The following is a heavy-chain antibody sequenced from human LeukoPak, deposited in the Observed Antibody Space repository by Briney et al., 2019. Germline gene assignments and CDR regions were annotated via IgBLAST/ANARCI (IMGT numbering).Heavy chain of an antibody. CDR3: AKAPVTSCRGAYCYPFDY. CDR2: ISGSDDGT. D-gene: IGHD2-21*01. V-gene: IGHV3-23*01. J-gene: IGHJ4*02. Sequence: GGSLRLSCAASGFTFSTYAMSWVRQIPGKGLEWVSAISGSDDGTYYADSVKGRFTISRDNSRNTLYLQMNTLRAEDTAVYFCAKAPVTSCRGAYCYPFDYWGQGTLVTVSS. CDR1: GFTFSTYA.